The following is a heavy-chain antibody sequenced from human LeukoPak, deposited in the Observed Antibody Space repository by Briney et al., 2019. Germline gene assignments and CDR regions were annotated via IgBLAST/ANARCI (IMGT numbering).Heavy chain of an antibody. J-gene: IGHJ4*02. CDR1: GFTFGDYA. Sequence: GSLRLSCTASGFTFGDYAMSWVRQAPGKGLEWIGYIYYSGSTNCNPSLKSRVTISVDTSKNQFSLKLSSVTAADTAVYYCARSPFYGDNPYMDYWGQGTLVTVSS. D-gene: IGHD4-17*01. CDR3: ARSPFYGDNPYMDY. V-gene: IGHV4-59*01. CDR2: IYYSGST.